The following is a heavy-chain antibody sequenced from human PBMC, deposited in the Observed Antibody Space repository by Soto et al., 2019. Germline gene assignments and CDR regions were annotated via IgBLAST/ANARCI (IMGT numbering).Heavy chain of an antibody. CDR3: ARDRRRVGLWVIAAAEASYYYGMDV. D-gene: IGHD6-13*01. CDR2: IYHSGST. J-gene: IGHJ6*02. CDR1: GGSISSSNW. V-gene: IGHV4-4*02. Sequence: SETLSLTCAVSGGSISSSNWWSCVRQPPGKGLEWIGEIYHSGSTNYNPSLKSRVTISVDKSKNQFSLKLSSVTAADTAVYYCARDRRRVGLWVIAAAEASYYYGMDVWGQGTTVTVSS.